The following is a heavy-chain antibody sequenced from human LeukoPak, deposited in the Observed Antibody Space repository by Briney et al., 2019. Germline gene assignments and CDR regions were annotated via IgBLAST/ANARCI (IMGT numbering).Heavy chain of an antibody. J-gene: IGHJ4*02. Sequence: GASVKVSCKTSGYTFTSYFMHWVRQAPGHGLEWMGIINPSGGRTTYAQKFQSRITMTMDMSTSTVYMELSSLRSEDTAVYYCARDWDGEGGSYSEITYWGQGTLVTVSS. CDR2: INPSGGRT. CDR3: ARDWDGEGGSYSEITY. V-gene: IGHV1-46*01. D-gene: IGHD1-26*01. CDR1: GYTFTSYF.